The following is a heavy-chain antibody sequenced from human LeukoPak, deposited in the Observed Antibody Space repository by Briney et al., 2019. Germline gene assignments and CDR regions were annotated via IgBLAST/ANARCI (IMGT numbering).Heavy chain of an antibody. CDR3: AKEGGSGSYWIDY. D-gene: IGHD3-10*01. CDR1: GFTFSSYA. Sequence: PGGSLRLSCAASGFTFSSYAMSWVRQAPGKGLEWVSSISGSGGRTYYADSVKGRFTISRDNSKNTLYLQMNSLRAEDTAVYYCAKEGGSGSYWIDYWGQGTLVTVSS. CDR2: ISGSGGRT. J-gene: IGHJ4*02. V-gene: IGHV3-23*01.